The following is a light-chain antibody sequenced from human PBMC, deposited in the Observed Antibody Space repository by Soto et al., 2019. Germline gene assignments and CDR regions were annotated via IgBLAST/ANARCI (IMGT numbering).Light chain of an antibody. Sequence: ETVMTQSPATLSVSPGERATLSCRASQSVSSNLAWFQQKPGQVPRLLIYGASTRATGIPARFSGSGSGREFTLTISSLQSEDFAVYYCHQYNNWPPLTFGGGTKVEIK. CDR2: GAS. CDR3: HQYNNWPPLT. J-gene: IGKJ4*01. V-gene: IGKV3-15*01. CDR1: QSVSSN.